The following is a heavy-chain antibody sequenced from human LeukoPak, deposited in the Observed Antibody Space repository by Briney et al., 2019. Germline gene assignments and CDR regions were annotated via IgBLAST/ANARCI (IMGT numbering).Heavy chain of an antibody. CDR2: IYPGDSDT. J-gene: IGHJ3*02. Sequence: GESLKISCKGSGYSFTSYWIGWVSQMPGKGLEWMGIIYPGDSDTRYSPSFQGQVTISADKSISTAYLQWSSLKASDTAMYYCARCPGGYGSGDAFDIWGQGTMVTVSS. D-gene: IGHD3-10*01. CDR1: GYSFTSYW. CDR3: ARCPGGYGSGDAFDI. V-gene: IGHV5-51*01.